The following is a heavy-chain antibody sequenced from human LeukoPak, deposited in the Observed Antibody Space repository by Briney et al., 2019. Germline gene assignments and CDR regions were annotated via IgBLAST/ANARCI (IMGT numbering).Heavy chain of an antibody. CDR2: ISYDGGNI. J-gene: IGHJ4*02. CDR3: ASDPPFSSGWSRNFFDS. D-gene: IGHD6-19*01. V-gene: IGHV3-30-3*01. Sequence: GGSLRLSCAPSGFTLNNYSMHWVRHAPGKWLGWVVFISYDGGNINYANTVTGRFTISRDNSKNKLYLQMNSLRPEDTAVYYCASDPPFSSGWSRNFFDSWGQGTLVTVSS. CDR1: GFTLNNYS.